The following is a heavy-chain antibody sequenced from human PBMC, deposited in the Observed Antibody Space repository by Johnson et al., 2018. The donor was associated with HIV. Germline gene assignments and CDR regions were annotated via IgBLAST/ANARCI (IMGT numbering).Heavy chain of an antibody. D-gene: IGHD3-16*02. CDR2: ISDSAAYT. V-gene: IGHV3-23*01. CDR3: AKKLYPIDAFDS. CDR1: GFTFSNSG. J-gene: IGHJ3*01. Sequence: VQSLESGRSLVKPGGSLRLCCAVSGFTFSNSGMRWVREAPGKGLVGVSLISDSAAYTDYADSVTGRFTISRDNSNNTLFLQINSLRVEDTAVYFCAKKLYPIDAFDSWVQGTVGTVSS.